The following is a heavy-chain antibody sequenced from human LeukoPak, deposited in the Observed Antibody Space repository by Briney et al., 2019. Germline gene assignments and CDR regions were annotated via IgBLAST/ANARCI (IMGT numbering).Heavy chain of an antibody. CDR3: ARDMGEDFWSGYAVGY. CDR1: GFTFRRYT. CDR2: IGSDNTTI. D-gene: IGHD3-3*01. J-gene: IGHJ4*02. Sequence: GGSLRLSCAASGFTFRRYTLNWVRQAPGKGLEWISYIGSDNTTIDYADSVKGRFTISRDNAKNSLYLQMNSLRVEDTAVYYCARDMGEDFWSGYAVGYWGQGTLVTVSS. V-gene: IGHV3-48*04.